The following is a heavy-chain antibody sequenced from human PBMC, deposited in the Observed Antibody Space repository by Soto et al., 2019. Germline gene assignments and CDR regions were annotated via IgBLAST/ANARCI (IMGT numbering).Heavy chain of an antibody. D-gene: IGHD6-19*01. V-gene: IGHV4-61*05. CDR1: GGSVSRRTYW. Sequence: SETLSLTCTVSGGSVSRRTYWWSWIRQPPGKGLEWIGFIYYSGSTNYNPSLKSRVTISVDKSKNQFSLKLSSVTAADTAVYYCARVPGQVAVAGLFDYWGQGTLVTVSS. CDR3: ARVPGQVAVAGLFDY. J-gene: IGHJ4*02. CDR2: IYYSGST.